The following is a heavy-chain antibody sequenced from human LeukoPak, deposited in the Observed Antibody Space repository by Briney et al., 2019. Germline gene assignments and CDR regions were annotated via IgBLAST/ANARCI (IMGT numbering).Heavy chain of an antibody. CDR1: GYTFTSYD. D-gene: IGHD2-2*01. V-gene: IGHV1-8*01. Sequence: ASVKVSCKASGYTFTSYDINWVRQATGQGLEWMGWMNPNSGNTGYAQKFQGRVTMTRNTSISTAYMELCSLRSEDTAVYYCARKYCSSTSCYYYYGMDVWGQGTTVTVSS. CDR3: ARKYCSSTSCYYYYGMDV. CDR2: MNPNSGNT. J-gene: IGHJ6*02.